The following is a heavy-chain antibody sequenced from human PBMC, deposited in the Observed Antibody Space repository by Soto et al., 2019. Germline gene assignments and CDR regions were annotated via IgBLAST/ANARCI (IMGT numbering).Heavy chain of an antibody. J-gene: IGHJ6*03. V-gene: IGHV2-70*11. CDR1: GFSLSTSGMC. Sequence: SGRTLVNPTQTLTLTCAFSGFSLSTSGMCVSWIRQHPGKALEWLARIDWDDDKYYSTSLKTRLTISKDTSKNQVVLTMTNMDPVDTATYYCARGSYGSGSYLLPYYMDVWGKGTTVTVSS. CDR3: ARGSYGSGSYLLPYYMDV. CDR2: IDWDDDK. D-gene: IGHD3-10*01.